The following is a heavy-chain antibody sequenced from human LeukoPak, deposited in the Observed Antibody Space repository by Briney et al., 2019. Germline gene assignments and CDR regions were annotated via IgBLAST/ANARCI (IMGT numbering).Heavy chain of an antibody. V-gene: IGHV3-30*02. CDR3: ANQKLSGSNLPGY. Sequence: GGSLRLSCTASGLILSNYGMHWVRQAPGKGLEWVAFIKFDGSETKYADSVKGRFPISIDNAKNTLPLQMNSLRLEDTAVYYCANQKLSGSNLPGYWGQGIVVSVSS. J-gene: IGHJ4*02. CDR2: IKFDGSET. D-gene: IGHD3-10*01. CDR1: GLILSNYG.